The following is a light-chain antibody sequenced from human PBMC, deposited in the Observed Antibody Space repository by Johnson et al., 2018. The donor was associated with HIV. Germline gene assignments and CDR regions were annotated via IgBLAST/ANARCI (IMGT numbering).Light chain of an antibody. J-gene: IGLJ1*01. CDR1: SSNIESDY. V-gene: IGLV1-51*01. Sequence: QSVLTQPPSVSAAPGQKVDISCSGSSSNIESDYVSWYQQLPGTAPKLLIYDNNKRPSGIPDRFSGSKSGTSATLGITGLQTGDEAVYYCGTWDSSLSTSVVGTGTKVTVL. CDR3: GTWDSSLSTSV. CDR2: DNN.